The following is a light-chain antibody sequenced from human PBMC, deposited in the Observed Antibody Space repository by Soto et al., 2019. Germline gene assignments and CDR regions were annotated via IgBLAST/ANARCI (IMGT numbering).Light chain of an antibody. CDR3: AAWDDSLSAL. CDR2: RNN. Sequence: QSVRTQPPSASGTPGQRVTSSCSGSSSNIGSNYVYWYQQLPGTAPKLLIYRNNQRPSGVPDRFSGSKSGTSASLAISGLRFEDEADYYCAAWDDSLSALFGGGTKVTVL. J-gene: IGLJ2*01. CDR1: SSNIGSNY. V-gene: IGLV1-47*01.